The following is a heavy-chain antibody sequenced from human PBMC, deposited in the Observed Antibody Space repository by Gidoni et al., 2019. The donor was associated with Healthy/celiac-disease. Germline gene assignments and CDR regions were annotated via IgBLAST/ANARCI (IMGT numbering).Heavy chain of an antibody. J-gene: IGHJ1*01. D-gene: IGHD1-26*01. Sequence: QVQLVQSGAEVKKPGDSVKVSCKASGYTFTSYDMHWVRQAHGQGLEWMGIINPSGGSTSYAQKFQGRVTMTRDTSTSTVYMELSSLRSEDTAVYYCARVSGSYGYFQHWGQGTLVTVSS. V-gene: IGHV1-46*03. CDR3: ARVSGSYGYFQH. CDR1: GYTFTSYD. CDR2: INPSGGST.